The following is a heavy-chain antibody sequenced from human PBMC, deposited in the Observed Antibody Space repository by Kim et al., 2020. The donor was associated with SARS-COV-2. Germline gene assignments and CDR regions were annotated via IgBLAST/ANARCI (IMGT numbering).Heavy chain of an antibody. CDR3: ATIAAAGSQVYYYYGMDV. V-gene: IGHV3-21*01. CDR2: ISSSSSYI. CDR1: GFTFSSYS. Sequence: GGSLRLSCAAYGFTFSSYSMNWVRQAPGKGREWVSSISSSSSYIYYADSVKGRFTISRDNAKNSLYLQMNSLRAEDTAVYYCATIAAAGSQVYYYYGMDVCGQGTTVTVSS. D-gene: IGHD6-13*01. J-gene: IGHJ6*02.